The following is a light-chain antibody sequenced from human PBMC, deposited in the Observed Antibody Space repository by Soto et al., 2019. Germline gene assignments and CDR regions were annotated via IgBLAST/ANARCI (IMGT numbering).Light chain of an antibody. Sequence: DIKMTQSPSTVSASVGDRVTITCRASQSIGRFLAWYQHQPGKAPKLLIYDASTLESGVPSRFSGTGSGTEFTLTISSLQPDDFATYYCQQSYTTPVRITFGQGTRLEIK. J-gene: IGKJ5*01. CDR2: DAS. CDR3: QQSYTTPVRIT. V-gene: IGKV1-5*01. CDR1: QSIGRF.